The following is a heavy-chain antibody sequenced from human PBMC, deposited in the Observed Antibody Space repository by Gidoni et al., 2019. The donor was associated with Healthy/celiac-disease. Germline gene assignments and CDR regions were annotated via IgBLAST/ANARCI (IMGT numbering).Heavy chain of an antibody. CDR3: ARSTFTMVRGVIYYFDY. J-gene: IGHJ4*02. Sequence: EVQLVESGGGLVKPGGSLRLSCAASGFTVSSHYLSWVRQAPGKGLEWVSVIYSGGSTYYADAAKGRFTISRHNSKNTLYLQMNSLRAEDTAVYYCARSTFTMVRGVIYYFDYWGQGTLVTVSS. CDR1: GFTVSSHY. CDR2: IYSGGST. D-gene: IGHD3-10*01. V-gene: IGHV3-53*04.